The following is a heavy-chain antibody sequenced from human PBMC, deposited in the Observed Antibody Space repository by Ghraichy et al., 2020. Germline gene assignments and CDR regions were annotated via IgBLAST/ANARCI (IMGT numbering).Heavy chain of an antibody. CDR2: IYYSGST. Sequence: SETLSLTCTVSGGSISSSSYYWGWIRQPPGKGLEWIGSIYYSGSTYYNPSLKSRVTISVDTSKNQFSLKLSSVTAADTAVYYCARGSGVSTHNWFDPWGQGTLVTVSS. J-gene: IGHJ5*02. CDR3: ARGSGVSTHNWFDP. D-gene: IGHD3-10*01. CDR1: GGSISSSSYY. V-gene: IGHV4-39*01.